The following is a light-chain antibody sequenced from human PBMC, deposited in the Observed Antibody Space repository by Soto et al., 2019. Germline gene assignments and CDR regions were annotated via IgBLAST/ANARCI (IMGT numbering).Light chain of an antibody. V-gene: IGLV1-44*01. CDR1: TSNIGSKT. CDR2: NNN. J-gene: IGLJ2*01. Sequence: QAVVTQPPSASGTPGQRVTISCSGSTSNIGSKTVSWYQQLPGSAPKVLIYNNNEWPSGVPDRFSGSKSGTSASLAISGLQSEDEAAYYCATWDDSLPAVFGGGTQLTVL. CDR3: ATWDDSLPAV.